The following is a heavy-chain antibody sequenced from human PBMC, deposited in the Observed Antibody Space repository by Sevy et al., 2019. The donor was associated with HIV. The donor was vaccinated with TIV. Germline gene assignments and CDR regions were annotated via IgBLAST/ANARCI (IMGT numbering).Heavy chain of an antibody. CDR1: GFTFDDYT. CDR2: ISWDGGST. Sequence: GGSLRLSCAASGFTFDDYTMHWVRQAPGKGLEWVSLISWDGGSTYYADSVKGRFTISRDNSKNSLYLQTNSLRTEDTALYYCAKDLSGSYYNQDYYFDYWGQGTLVTVSS. D-gene: IGHD3-10*01. CDR3: AKDLSGSYYNQDYYFDY. J-gene: IGHJ4*02. V-gene: IGHV3-43*01.